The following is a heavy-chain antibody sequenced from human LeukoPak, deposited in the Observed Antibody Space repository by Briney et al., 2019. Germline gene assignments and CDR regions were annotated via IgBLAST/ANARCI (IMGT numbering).Heavy chain of an antibody. CDR1: GYSISSGYY. D-gene: IGHD6-25*01. Sequence: SETLSLTCAVSGYSISSGYYWGWIRQPSGKGLEWIGSIYHRGSTYYNPSLKSRVTISVDTPKNQFSLRLSSVTAADTAVYYCARQRSDAFDIWGQGTMVTVSS. CDR2: IYHRGST. CDR3: ARQRSDAFDI. J-gene: IGHJ3*02. V-gene: IGHV4-38-2*01.